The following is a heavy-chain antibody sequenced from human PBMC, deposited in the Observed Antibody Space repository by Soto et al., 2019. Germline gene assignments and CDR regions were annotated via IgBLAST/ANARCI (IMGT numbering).Heavy chain of an antibody. CDR2: IIPILGIA. Sequence: QVQLVQSGAEVKKPGSSVKVSCKASGGTFSSYTLSWVRQATGQGREWMGRIIPILGIANYAQKFQGRVTITADKSTSTASMELSSLRSEDKAVYYFARDGPGSGWDGEDYWGQGTLFTVSS. CDR1: GGTFSSYT. D-gene: IGHD6-19*01. J-gene: IGHJ4*02. V-gene: IGHV1-69*08. CDR3: ARDGPGSGWDGEDY.